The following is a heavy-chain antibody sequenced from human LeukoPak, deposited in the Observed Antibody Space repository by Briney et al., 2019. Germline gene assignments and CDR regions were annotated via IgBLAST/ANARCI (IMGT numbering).Heavy chain of an antibody. CDR3: ARGTYSSRFDY. V-gene: IGHV3-30*14. CDR2: ISHDGSNT. J-gene: IGHJ4*02. Sequence: PGKSLRLSCAASGFTFSDYAMHWVRQAPGKGLEWVAIISHDGSNTDYADSVRGRFTISRDNSKNTLYLQMNSLRVEDTAVYYCARGTYSSRFDYWGQGTLVTVSS. CDR1: GFTFSDYA. D-gene: IGHD3-22*01.